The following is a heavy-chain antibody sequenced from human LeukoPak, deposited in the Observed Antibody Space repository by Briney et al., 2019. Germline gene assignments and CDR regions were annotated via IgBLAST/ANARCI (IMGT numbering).Heavy chain of an antibody. V-gene: IGHV3-74*01. CDR3: TRDRGYSSDY. J-gene: IGHJ4*02. D-gene: IGHD6-13*01. Sequence: GGSLILSCAASGFTFSSYWVHWVRQAPGKGLVWVSGISSDGSGTTYADSVKGRFTISRDNAKNTLYLQMNSLRTEDTAVYYCTRDRGYSSDYWGQGTLVTVSS. CDR1: GFTFSSYW. CDR2: ISSDGSGT.